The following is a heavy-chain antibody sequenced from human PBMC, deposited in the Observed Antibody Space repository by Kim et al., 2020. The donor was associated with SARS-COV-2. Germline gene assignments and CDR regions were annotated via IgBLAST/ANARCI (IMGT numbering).Heavy chain of an antibody. CDR2: IYYSGST. D-gene: IGHD2-2*01. CDR3: ARGMKYQLLGGARDWFDP. J-gene: IGHJ5*02. CDR1: GGSISSYY. Sequence: SETLSLTCTVSGGSISSYYWSWIRQPPGKGLEWIGYIYYSGSTNYNPSLKSRVTISVDTSKNQFSLKLSSVTAADTAVYYCARGMKYQLLGGARDWFDPWGQGTLVTVSS. V-gene: IGHV4-59*01.